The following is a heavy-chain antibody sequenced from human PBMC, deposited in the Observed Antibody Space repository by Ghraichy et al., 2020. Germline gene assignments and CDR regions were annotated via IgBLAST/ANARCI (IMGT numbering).Heavy chain of an antibody. D-gene: IGHD2-2*01. CDR3: ARGRDCSSTSCFFDY. Sequence: ASVKVSCKASGYTFTGYYMHWVRQAPGQGLEWMGWINPNSGGTNYAQKFQGWVTMTRDTSISTAYMELSRLRSDDTAVYYCARGRDCSSTSCFFDYWGQGTLVTVSS. CDR1: GYTFTGYY. V-gene: IGHV1-2*04. J-gene: IGHJ4*02. CDR2: INPNSGGT.